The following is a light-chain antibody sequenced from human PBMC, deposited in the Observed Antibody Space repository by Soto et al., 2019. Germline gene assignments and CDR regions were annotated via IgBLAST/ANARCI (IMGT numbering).Light chain of an antibody. J-gene: IGLJ1*01. CDR1: SSDGGAYNY. CDR3: SSHTSSSTLYV. V-gene: IGLV2-14*01. CDR2: EVS. Sequence: QSALTQPASVSGSPGQSITISCTGTSSDGGAYNYVSWYQQHPGKAPRLMIYEVSNRASGVSDRFSGSKSGNTASLTISGLQAEDEADYYCSSHTSSSTLYVFGTGTKLTVL.